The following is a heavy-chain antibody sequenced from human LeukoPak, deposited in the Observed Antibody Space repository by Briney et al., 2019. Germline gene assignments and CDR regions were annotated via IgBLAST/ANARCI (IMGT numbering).Heavy chain of an antibody. V-gene: IGHV4-39*01. J-gene: IGHJ4*02. D-gene: IGHD3-10*01. Sequence: TSETLSLTCTVSGGSISTNTYYWVWIRQPPGKGLEWIGSFHYAGSTYYNPSLKSRVTLSVDTSMNQFSLKLSSVTAADTALYYCATSGTLYPHFDYWGQGTLVTVSS. CDR1: GGSISTNTYY. CDR3: ATSGTLYPHFDY. CDR2: FHYAGST.